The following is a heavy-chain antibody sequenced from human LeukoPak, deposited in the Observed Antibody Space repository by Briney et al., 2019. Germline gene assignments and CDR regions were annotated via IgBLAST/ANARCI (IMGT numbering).Heavy chain of an antibody. CDR1: GFTFSSYV. CDR2: ISSSGSTI. V-gene: IGHV3-48*03. CDR3: ARGNWAEDGYFDY. D-gene: IGHD7-27*01. J-gene: IGHJ4*02. Sequence: GGSLRLSCAASGFTFSSYVMNWVRQAPGKGLEWVSYISSSGSTIYYADSVKGRFTISRDNAKNSLYLQMNSLRAEDTAVYYCARGNWAEDGYFDYWGQGTLVTVSS.